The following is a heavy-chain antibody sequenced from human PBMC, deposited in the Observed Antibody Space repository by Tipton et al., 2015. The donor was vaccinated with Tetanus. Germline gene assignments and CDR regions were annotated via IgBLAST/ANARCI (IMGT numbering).Heavy chain of an antibody. D-gene: IGHD3-22*01. Sequence: QLVQSGAEVKKPGASLKVSCKASGYTFTGYYLYWVRQAPGQGLEWMGWIDPNSGGTVYAQKFQGRVTMTRDTSISTVYMELRSLRFDDTAVYYCARDRGDYIYYGMDVWGPGTTVTVS. V-gene: IGHV1-2*02. CDR2: IDPNSGGT. CDR3: ARDRGDYIYYGMDV. J-gene: IGHJ6*02. CDR1: GYTFTGYY.